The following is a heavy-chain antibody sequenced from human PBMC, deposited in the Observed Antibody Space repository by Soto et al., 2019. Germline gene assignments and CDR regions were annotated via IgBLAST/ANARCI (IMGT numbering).Heavy chain of an antibody. J-gene: IGHJ4*02. CDR3: AKGNYYDRSASRFNFDY. CDR1: GFTFSNYS. Sequence: GGSLRLSCAASGFTFSNYSMNWVRQAPGKXLEWVSGISGSGGSTYYADSMKGRFTISRDNSKNTLYLQMNSLRAEDTAVYYCAKGNYYDRSASRFNFDYWGQGTLVTVSS. CDR2: ISGSGGST. D-gene: IGHD3-22*01. V-gene: IGHV3-23*01.